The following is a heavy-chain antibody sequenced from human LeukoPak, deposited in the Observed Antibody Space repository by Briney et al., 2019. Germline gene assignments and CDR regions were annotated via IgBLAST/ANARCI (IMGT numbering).Heavy chain of an antibody. CDR2: ISWNSCSI. D-gene: IGHD4-17*01. J-gene: IGHJ2*01. Sequence: PGRSLRLSCRLWGFILYDYAMHWVPKARGGGREWVSGISWNSCSIGYADPVKGRFPISRDNAKNSLYLQKNSLRAEDTALYYCAKAPIPTEPPLYFDLWGRGHLVTVSS. CDR1: GFILYDYA. CDR3: AKAPIPTEPPLYFDL. V-gene: IGHV3-9*01.